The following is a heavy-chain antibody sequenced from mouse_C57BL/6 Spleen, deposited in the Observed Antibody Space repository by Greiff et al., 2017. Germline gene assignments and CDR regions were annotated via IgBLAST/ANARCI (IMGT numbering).Heavy chain of an antibody. J-gene: IGHJ4*01. Sequence: QVQLQQSGPELVKPGASVKISCKASGYAFSSSWMNWVKQRPGKGLEWIGRIYPGDGDTNYNGKFKGKATLTADKSSSTAYMQLSSLTSEDSAVYFCARCWDGYYESAMDYWGQGTSVTVSS. D-gene: IGHD2-3*01. CDR3: ARCWDGYYESAMDY. CDR2: IYPGDGDT. V-gene: IGHV1-82*01. CDR1: GYAFSSSW.